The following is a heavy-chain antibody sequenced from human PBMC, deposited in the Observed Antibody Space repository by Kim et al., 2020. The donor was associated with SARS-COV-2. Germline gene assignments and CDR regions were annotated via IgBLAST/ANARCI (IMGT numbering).Heavy chain of an antibody. D-gene: IGHD3-3*01. Sequence: YNTSLKSRGTISVDTSKNQFSLKLSSVTAADTAVYYCARGGYNDFWSGYHWGQGTLVTVSS. V-gene: IGHV4-59*09. CDR3: ARGGYNDFWSGYH. J-gene: IGHJ4*02.